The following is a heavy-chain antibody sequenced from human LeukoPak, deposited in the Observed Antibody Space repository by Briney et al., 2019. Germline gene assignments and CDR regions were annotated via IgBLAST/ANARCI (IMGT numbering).Heavy chain of an antibody. CDR2: INPSGGST. Sequence: ASVKASCKASGYTFTVYYMHWVRQAPGQGLEWMGIINPSGGSTSYAQKFQGRVTMTRDASTSTVYMELSSLRSEDTAVYYCARAGDSSSWSNSFDYWGQGTLVTVSS. J-gene: IGHJ4*02. CDR3: ARAGDSSSWSNSFDY. V-gene: IGHV1-46*01. D-gene: IGHD6-13*01. CDR1: GYTFTVYY.